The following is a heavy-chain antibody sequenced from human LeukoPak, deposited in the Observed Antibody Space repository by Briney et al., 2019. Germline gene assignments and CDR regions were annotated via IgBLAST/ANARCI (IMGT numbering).Heavy chain of an antibody. CDR3: ARESRLLGDAFDI. CDR2: IKQDGREK. J-gene: IGHJ3*02. Sequence: PGGSLRLSCAASGFIFSTYWMTWVRQAPGKELEWVANIKQDGREKNYVDSVKGRFTISRDNAKNSLYLQMNSLRAEDTAVYYCARESRLLGDAFDIWGQGTMVTVSS. CDR1: GFIFSTYW. V-gene: IGHV3-7*03. D-gene: IGHD3-10*01.